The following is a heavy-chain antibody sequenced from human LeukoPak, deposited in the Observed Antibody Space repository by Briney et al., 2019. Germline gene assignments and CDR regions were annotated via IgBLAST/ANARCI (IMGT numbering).Heavy chain of an antibody. Sequence: GASVKVPCKASGYTFTSYYMHWVRQAPGQGLEWMGIINPSGGSTSYAQKFQGRVTMTRDTSTSTVYMELSSLRSEDTAVYYCARDAGGPSYYYGMDVWGKGTTVTVSS. CDR1: GYTFTSYY. CDR3: ARDAGGPSYYYGMDV. J-gene: IGHJ6*04. CDR2: INPSGGST. D-gene: IGHD2-15*01. V-gene: IGHV1-46*01.